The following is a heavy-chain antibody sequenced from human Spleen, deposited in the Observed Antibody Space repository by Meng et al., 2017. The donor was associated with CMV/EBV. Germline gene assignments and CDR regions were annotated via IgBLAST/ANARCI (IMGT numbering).Heavy chain of an antibody. J-gene: IGHJ4*02. CDR1: GYTVTNYY. CDR3: ARDMSESGHESHLFDY. CDR2: INPSDGGT. D-gene: IGHD5-12*01. V-gene: IGHV1-46*01. Sequence: SGYTVTNYYLHWIRQAHGRGLEWMAIINPSDGGTSYAQKFQGRVTLTRDTSTSTVYMELSSLGSEDTALYYCARDMSESGHESHLFDYWGQGTLVTVSS.